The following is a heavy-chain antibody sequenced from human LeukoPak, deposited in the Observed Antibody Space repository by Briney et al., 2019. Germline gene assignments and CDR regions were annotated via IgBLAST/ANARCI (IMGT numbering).Heavy chain of an antibody. CDR1: GGSISSYY. V-gene: IGHV4-59*01. CDR3: ARVPQRSYYYFDY. J-gene: IGHJ4*02. Sequence: SETLSLTCTVSGGSISSYYWSWIRQPPGKGLEWIGYIYYSGSTNYNPSLKSRVTISVDTSKNQFSLKLSSVTAADTAVYYCARVPQRSYYYFDYWGQGTLVTVSS. CDR2: IYYSGST. D-gene: IGHD5-24*01.